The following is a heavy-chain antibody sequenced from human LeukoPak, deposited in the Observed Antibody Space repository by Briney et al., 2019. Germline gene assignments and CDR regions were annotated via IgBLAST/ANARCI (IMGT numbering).Heavy chain of an antibody. Sequence: GGSLRLSCTASGFTFNRDWTAWVRQAPGKGLEWVANIKEDGSEKNYADSVKGRFTISRDNAENSVYLQMNDLRAEDTGVYYCVTKEPSTSGRSYWGQGTLVTVSS. V-gene: IGHV3-7*01. D-gene: IGHD6-19*01. CDR3: VTKEPSTSGRSY. CDR2: IKEDGSEK. J-gene: IGHJ4*02. CDR1: GFTFNRDW.